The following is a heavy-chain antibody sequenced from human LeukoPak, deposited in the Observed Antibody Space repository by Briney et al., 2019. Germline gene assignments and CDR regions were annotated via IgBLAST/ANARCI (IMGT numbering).Heavy chain of an antibody. CDR1: GFTFNSYA. D-gene: IGHD3-10*01. V-gene: IGHV3-23*01. J-gene: IGHJ3*02. Sequence: PGGSLRLPCAASGFTFNSYAMSWVRLAPGKGLEWVSAIRGSGDRTYYADSVKGRFTISRDNSKNTVYPQMNSLRAEDTAVYYCARNTKRGASGSSDPFDIWGQGTILTVSS. CDR3: ARNTKRGASGSSDPFDI. CDR2: IRGSGDRT.